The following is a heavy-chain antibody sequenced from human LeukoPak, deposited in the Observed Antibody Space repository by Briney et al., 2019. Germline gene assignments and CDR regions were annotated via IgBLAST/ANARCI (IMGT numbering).Heavy chain of an antibody. V-gene: IGHV3-33*01. CDR3: ARDAQRGFDYSNSLKY. J-gene: IGHJ4*01. CDR1: GFIFSHHG. Sequence: PGGSLRLSCAASGFIFSHHGMHWVRQAPGKGLEWVAVIWGDGTNRFYADSVKGRFTISRDNSQNTVFLQMNSLRVNDTAIYYCARDAQRGFDYSNSLKYWGHGTLVTVSS. CDR2: IWGDGTNR. D-gene: IGHD4-11*01.